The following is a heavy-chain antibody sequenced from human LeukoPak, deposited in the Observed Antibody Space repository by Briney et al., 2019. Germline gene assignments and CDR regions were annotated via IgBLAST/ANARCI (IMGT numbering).Heavy chain of an antibody. CDR2: IYTSGNT. CDR3: ARGGGSTRIDY. CDR1: GDSIRSGTYY. D-gene: IGHD3-16*01. V-gene: IGHV4-61*02. Sequence: SQTLSLTCSVPGDSIRSGTYYWSWIRQPAGKGLEWIGRIYTSGNTNYNPSLKSRVTISVDMSKNQFSLKLSSVTAADTAVYYCARGGGSTRIDYWGQGTLVTVSS. J-gene: IGHJ4*02.